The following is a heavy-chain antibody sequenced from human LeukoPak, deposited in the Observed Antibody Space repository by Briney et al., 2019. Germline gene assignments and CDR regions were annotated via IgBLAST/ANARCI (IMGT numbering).Heavy chain of an antibody. D-gene: IGHD6-19*01. J-gene: IGHJ4*02. CDR3: ARWGSGWEYYFDY. CDR1: GFTFSDYY. Sequence: GGSLRLSCAASGFTFSDYYVSRIRQAPGKGLEWVSYISSSGSTIYYADSVKGRFTISRDNAKNSLYLQMNSLRAEDTAVYYCARWGSGWEYYFDYWGQGTLVTVSS. CDR2: ISSSGSTI. V-gene: IGHV3-11*04.